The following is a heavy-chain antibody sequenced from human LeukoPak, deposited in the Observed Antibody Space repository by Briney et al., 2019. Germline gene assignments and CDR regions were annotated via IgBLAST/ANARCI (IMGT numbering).Heavy chain of an antibody. V-gene: IGHV1-2*02. CDR2: INPNSGGT. D-gene: IGHD5-18*01. CDR1: GYTFTGYY. CDR3: ARVGYSYGATFDY. Sequence: ASVEVSCKASGYTFTGYYMHWVRQAPGQGHEWMGWINPNSGGTNYAQKFQGRVTMTRDTSISTAYMELSRLRSDDTAVYYCARVGYSYGATFDYWGQGTLVTVSS. J-gene: IGHJ4*02.